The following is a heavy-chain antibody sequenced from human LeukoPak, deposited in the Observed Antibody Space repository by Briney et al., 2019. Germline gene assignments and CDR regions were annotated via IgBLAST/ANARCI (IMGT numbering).Heavy chain of an antibody. CDR3: ARGRKSGTYKYYFDY. CDR2: ISSNGGYI. J-gene: IGHJ4*02. V-gene: IGHV3-64*01. Sequence: GGSLRLSCAGSGFSFSTYALHWVRQAPGKGLEYVSGISSNGGYIYYSNSVKGRFTISRDNSKNTEYLQMGSLRAEDMAVYYCARGRKSGTYKYYFDYWGQGTLVTVSS. CDR1: GFSFSTYA. D-gene: IGHD1-26*01.